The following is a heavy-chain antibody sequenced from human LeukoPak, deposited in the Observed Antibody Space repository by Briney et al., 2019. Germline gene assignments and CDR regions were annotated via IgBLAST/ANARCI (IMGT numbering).Heavy chain of an antibody. J-gene: IGHJ4*02. V-gene: IGHV1-2*02. CDR1: GYTFTGYY. CDR3: ATYGSGSYSALMDY. Sequence: ASVKVSCKASGYTFTGYYMHWVRQAPGQGLEWMGWINPNSGGTNYAQKFQGRVTMTRDTSISTAYMELSRLRSDDTAVYYCATYGSGSYSALMDYWGQGTLVTVSS. CDR2: INPNSGGT. D-gene: IGHD3-10*01.